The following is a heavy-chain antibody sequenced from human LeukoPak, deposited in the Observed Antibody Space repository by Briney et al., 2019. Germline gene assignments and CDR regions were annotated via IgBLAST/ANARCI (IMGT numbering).Heavy chain of an antibody. CDR3: AKDAYDSSGYYDY. Sequence: GGSLRLSCAASGFTFSSYGMHWVRQAPDKGLEWVAVIWYDGSNKYYADSVKGRFTISRDNSKNTLYLQMNSLRAEDTAVYYCAKDAYDSSGYYDYWGQGTLVTVSS. CDR1: GFTFSSYG. J-gene: IGHJ4*02. D-gene: IGHD3-22*01. V-gene: IGHV3-33*06. CDR2: IWYDGSNK.